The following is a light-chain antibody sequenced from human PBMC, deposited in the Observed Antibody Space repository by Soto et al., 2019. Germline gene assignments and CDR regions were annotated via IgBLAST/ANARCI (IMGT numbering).Light chain of an antibody. Sequence: EIVLTQSPATLSLSPGERATLSCRASQSVSSYLAWYQQKPGQPPRLLIYDASNRATGIPARFSGSGSGTDFTLTISSLETEDFAVYYCQQRSNWPLVTFGPGTRVDVQ. CDR2: DAS. J-gene: IGKJ3*01. CDR3: QQRSNWPLVT. V-gene: IGKV3-11*01. CDR1: QSVSSY.